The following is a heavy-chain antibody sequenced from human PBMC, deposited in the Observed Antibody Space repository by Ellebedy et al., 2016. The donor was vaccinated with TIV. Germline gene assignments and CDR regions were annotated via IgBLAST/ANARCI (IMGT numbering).Heavy chain of an antibody. CDR1: GGSINSYY. D-gene: IGHD3-9*01. CDR3: ARHPITISRGDYGMDV. V-gene: IGHV4-59*08. CDR2: IYYSGST. Sequence: MPGGSLRLSCTVSGGSINSYYWSWIRQPPGKGLEWIGYIYYSGSTNYNPSLKSRATISVDTSKNQFSLKLRSVTAADTAVYYCARHPITISRGDYGMDVWGQGTTVTVSS. J-gene: IGHJ6*02.